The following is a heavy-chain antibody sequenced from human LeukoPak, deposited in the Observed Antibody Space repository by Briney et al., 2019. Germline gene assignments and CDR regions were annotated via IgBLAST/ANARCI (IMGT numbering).Heavy chain of an antibody. V-gene: IGHV1-3*01. CDR2: INAATGNT. D-gene: IGHD1-14*01. CDR3: ASQTLSAGSHYLYYFGVDV. Sequence: ASVNVSCKASGYTFTSYVIHWVRQAPGERLEWMGWINAATGNTKYSQKTQDRVTITRDTSASTTYMELRSLRSEDTAVYFCASQTLSAGSHYLYYFGVDVWGQGTTVTVSS. J-gene: IGHJ6*02. CDR1: GYTFTSYV.